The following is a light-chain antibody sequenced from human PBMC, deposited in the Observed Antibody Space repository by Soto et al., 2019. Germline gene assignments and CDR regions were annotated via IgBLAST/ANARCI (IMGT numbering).Light chain of an antibody. CDR2: WAS. Sequence: DIVMTQSPDSLAVSLGERATINCKSSQSVLYSSNNKNYLAWYQQKPGQPPKLLIYWASTRESGVPDRFSRSRSGTDFTLTISSLQAEDVAVYYCQQWSSVPKTFGQGTRVEIK. V-gene: IGKV4-1*01. CDR3: QQWSSVPKT. CDR1: QSVLYSSNNKNY. J-gene: IGKJ1*01.